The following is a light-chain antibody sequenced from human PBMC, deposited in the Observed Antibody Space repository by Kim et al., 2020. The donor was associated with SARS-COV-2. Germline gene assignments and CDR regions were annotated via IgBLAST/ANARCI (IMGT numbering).Light chain of an antibody. V-gene: IGLV3-21*04. CDR1: NIGSKS. CDR2: YDS. J-gene: IGLJ3*02. Sequence: SYELTQPPTVSVAPGKTARITCGGNNIGSKSLHWYQQKPGQAPVLVIYYDSDRPSGIPERFSGSNSGNTATLTISRVEAGDEADYYCQVWDSSSDHWVFG. CDR3: QVWDSSSDHWV.